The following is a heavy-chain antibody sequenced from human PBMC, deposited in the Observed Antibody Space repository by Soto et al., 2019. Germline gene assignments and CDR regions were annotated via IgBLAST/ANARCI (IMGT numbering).Heavy chain of an antibody. CDR1: GFTFSSYA. J-gene: IGHJ4*02. D-gene: IGHD2-2*01. Sequence: QVQLVESGGGVVQPGRSLRLSCAASGFTFSSYAMHWVRQAPGKGLEWVAVISYDGSNKYYADSVKGRFTISRDNSNNTPDLQIGSLRAEDTAVYYCASPYCNSTSCYGHFGYWCQGTLVTVSS. CDR2: ISYDGSNK. CDR3: ASPYCNSTSCYGHFGY. V-gene: IGHV3-30-3*01.